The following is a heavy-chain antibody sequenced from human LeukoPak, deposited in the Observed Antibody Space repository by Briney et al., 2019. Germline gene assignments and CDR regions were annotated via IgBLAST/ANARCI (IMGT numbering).Heavy chain of an antibody. J-gene: IGHJ4*02. Sequence: GGSLRLSCAASGFTFSSYSMNWVRQAPGTGLEWVSSISSSSSYIYYADSVKGRFTISRDNAKNSLYLQMNSLRAEDTAVYYCASSIIAVAFDYWGQGTLVTVSS. D-gene: IGHD6-19*01. V-gene: IGHV3-21*01. CDR3: ASSIIAVAFDY. CDR2: ISSSSSYI. CDR1: GFTFSSYS.